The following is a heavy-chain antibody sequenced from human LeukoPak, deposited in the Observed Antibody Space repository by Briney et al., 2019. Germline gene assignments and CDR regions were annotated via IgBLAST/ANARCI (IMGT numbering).Heavy chain of an antibody. CDR1: GFTFSDAW. CDR3: TADMPASSRASDY. CDR2: IKSKTDGGTT. Sequence: GGSLRLSCAASGFTFSDAWMSWVLQAPGMGLEWVGRIKSKTDGGTTEYAAPVKGRFTISRDDSKTTLYLQINSLKTEDTAVYFCTADMPASSRASDYWGQGTLVTVSS. J-gene: IGHJ4*02. D-gene: IGHD2-15*01. V-gene: IGHV3-15*01.